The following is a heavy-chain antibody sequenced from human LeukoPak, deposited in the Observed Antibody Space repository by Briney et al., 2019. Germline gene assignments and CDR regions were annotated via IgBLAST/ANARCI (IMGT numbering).Heavy chain of an antibody. Sequence: PSETLSLTCTVSGYSISSGYYWGWIRQPPGKWLECIGSIYHSGSTYYNPSLKSRVTISVDTSKNQFSLKLSSVTAADTAVYYCAREGVEYSSSWYPFDPWGQGTLVTVSS. V-gene: IGHV4-38-2*02. CDR3: AREGVEYSSSWYPFDP. CDR1: GYSISSGYY. CDR2: IYHSGST. J-gene: IGHJ5*02. D-gene: IGHD6-13*01.